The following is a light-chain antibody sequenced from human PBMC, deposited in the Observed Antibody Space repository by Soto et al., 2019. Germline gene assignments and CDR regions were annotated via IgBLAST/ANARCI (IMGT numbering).Light chain of an antibody. CDR2: DVS. V-gene: IGLV2-14*03. J-gene: IGLJ1*01. CDR3: TSYTSSTPFYV. CDR1: RNDFDGYDY. Sequence: QSVLSQPASVSGSPGQSIAISFTGVRNDFDGYDYVSWYQQHPGQAPQLMIYDVSNRPSGVSDRFSGSKSGNTASLTISGLQAEDEADYYCTSYTSSTPFYVFGTGTKVTVL.